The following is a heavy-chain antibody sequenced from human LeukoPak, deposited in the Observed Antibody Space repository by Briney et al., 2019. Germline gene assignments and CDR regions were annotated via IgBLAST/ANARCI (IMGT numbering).Heavy chain of an antibody. CDR2: IYTSGSI. D-gene: IGHD5-12*01. CDR1: GGSISSASYY. CDR3: ARERLGFDP. Sequence: KASETLSLTCTVSGGSISSASYYWSWIRQPAGKGLEWIGRIYTSGSINDNPSLKSRVTISVDTSKNQFSLKLSSVTAADTAVYYCARERLGFDPWGQATLVTVSS. J-gene: IGHJ5*02. V-gene: IGHV4-61*02.